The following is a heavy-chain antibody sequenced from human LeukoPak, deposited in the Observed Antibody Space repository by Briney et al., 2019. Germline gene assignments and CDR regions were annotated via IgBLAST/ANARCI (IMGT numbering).Heavy chain of an antibody. J-gene: IGHJ4*02. CDR2: ISSSGSTI. Sequence: GGSLRLSCAASGFTFSDYYMSWIRQAPGKGLEWVSYISSSGSTIYYADSVKGRFTISRDNAKNSLYLQMNSLRAEDTAVYYCAKDFTFGSGSYTGVDYWGQGTLVTVSS. CDR3: AKDFTFGSGSYTGVDY. V-gene: IGHV3-11*04. CDR1: GFTFSDYY. D-gene: IGHD1-26*01.